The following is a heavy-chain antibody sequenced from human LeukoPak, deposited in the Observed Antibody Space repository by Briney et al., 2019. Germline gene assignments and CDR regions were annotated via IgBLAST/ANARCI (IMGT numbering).Heavy chain of an antibody. J-gene: IGHJ5*02. Sequence: ASVKVSCKVSGYTLTELSMHWVRQAPGKGLEWMGGFDPEDGETIYAQKLQGRVTMTTDTSTSTAYMELRSLRSDDTAVYYCARVQTYYDFWSGYFGFDPWGQGTLVTVSS. V-gene: IGHV1-24*01. CDR3: ARVQTYYDFWSGYFGFDP. CDR1: GYTLTELS. CDR2: FDPEDGET. D-gene: IGHD3-3*01.